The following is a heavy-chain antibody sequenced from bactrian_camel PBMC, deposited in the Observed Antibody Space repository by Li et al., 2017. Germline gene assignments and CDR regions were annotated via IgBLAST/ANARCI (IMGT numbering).Heavy chain of an antibody. J-gene: IGHJ4*01. V-gene: IGHV3S53*01. CDR3: AADVLPYGGSWSAAY. CDR1: GSPYRNIC. Sequence: HVQLVESGGGSVQAGGSLTLSCAASGSPYRNICLAWFRQGPGKDREGVAYIDSDGSTRYADAVKGRFTISRDNANDTLYLQMDSLKPEDTAMYYCAADVLPYGGSWSAAYWGQGTQVTVS. D-gene: IGHD6*01. CDR2: IDSDGST.